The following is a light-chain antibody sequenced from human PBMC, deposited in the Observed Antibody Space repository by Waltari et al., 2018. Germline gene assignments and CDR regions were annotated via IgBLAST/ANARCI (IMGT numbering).Light chain of an antibody. CDR2: GAS. V-gene: IGKV3-20*01. CDR3: QHYVSLPAT. J-gene: IGKJ1*01. CDR1: QSVSRT. Sequence: EIVLTQSPGTLSLSHGDRATLSCRASQSVSRTLAWYQQKPGQAPRLLIYGASTRATGIPERFSGGGSGTDFSLTISRLEPEDFAVYYCQHYVSLPATFGQGTKVEIK.